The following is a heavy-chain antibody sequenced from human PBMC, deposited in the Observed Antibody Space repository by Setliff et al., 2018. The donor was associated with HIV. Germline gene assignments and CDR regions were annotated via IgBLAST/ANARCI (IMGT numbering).Heavy chain of an antibody. V-gene: IGHV4-39*01. CDR3: ARFYDYYGHRLDY. CDR1: GGSINSGSYY. CDR2: MFCSGST. Sequence: SETLSLTCTVSGGSINSGSYYWGWIRQPPEKGLEWIGTMFCSGSTHYNPSLKSRVTIFIDTSKNQFSLRLSSVTAADAAVYYCARFYDYYGHRLDYWGQGTQVTVSS. D-gene: IGHD3-16*01. J-gene: IGHJ4*02.